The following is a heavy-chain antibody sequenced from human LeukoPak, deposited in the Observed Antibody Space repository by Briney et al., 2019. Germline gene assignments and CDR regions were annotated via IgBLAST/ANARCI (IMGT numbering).Heavy chain of an antibody. CDR3: ARAEQWLVRSWPNWFDP. CDR1: GGSISSGSYY. Sequence: PSETLSLTCTVSGGSISSGSYYWSWIRQPAGKGLEWIGRIYTSGSTNYNPSLKSRVTISVDTSKNQFSLKLSSVTAADTAVHYCARAEQWLVRSWPNWFDPWGQGTLVTVSS. D-gene: IGHD6-19*01. CDR2: IYTSGST. V-gene: IGHV4-61*02. J-gene: IGHJ5*02.